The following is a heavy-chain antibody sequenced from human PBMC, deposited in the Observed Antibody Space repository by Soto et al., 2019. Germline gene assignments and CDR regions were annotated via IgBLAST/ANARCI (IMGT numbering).Heavy chain of an antibody. V-gene: IGHV3-53*01. CDR3: ARDYYYDSSGYYAGFDY. J-gene: IGHJ4*02. CDR2: VYLGDST. D-gene: IGHD3-22*01. CDR1: GFAISDYY. Sequence: PGGSLRLCCAVSGFAISDYYMSWVRQAPGKGLEWVSVVYLGDSTFYADSVKGRFTIFRDNAKNSLYLQMNSLRAEDTAVYYCARDYYYDSSGYYAGFDYWGQGTLVTVSS.